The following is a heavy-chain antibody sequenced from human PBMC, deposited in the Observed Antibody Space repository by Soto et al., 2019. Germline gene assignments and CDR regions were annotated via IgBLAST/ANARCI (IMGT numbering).Heavy chain of an antibody. CDR2: IYYSGST. CDR3: ARHHYDFWSAESLFDY. Sequence: SETLSLTCTVSGGSISSSSYYWGWIRQPPGKGLEWIGSIYYSGSTYYNPSLKSRVTISVDTSKNQFSLKLSSVTAADTAVYYCARHHYDFWSAESLFDYWGQGTLVTVSS. V-gene: IGHV4-39*01. D-gene: IGHD3-3*01. CDR1: GGSISSSSYY. J-gene: IGHJ4*02.